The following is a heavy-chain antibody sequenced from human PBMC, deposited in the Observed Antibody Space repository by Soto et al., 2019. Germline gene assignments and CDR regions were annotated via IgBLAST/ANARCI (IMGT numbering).Heavy chain of an antibody. CDR1: RYSFTSYL. CDR2: IYPGDSSS. J-gene: IGHJ4*02. V-gene: IGHV5-51*01. D-gene: IGHD2-2*02. CDR3: ARKGYCSSTSCYTVEY. Sequence: GESLKSSCKGSRYSFTSYLIGCVRQIPGQGLEWMVIIYPGDSSSRCSPSFQGQVTISADKSISPAYLQWSSQKASDTAMYYCARKGYCSSTSCYTVEYWGQGTLVTLSS.